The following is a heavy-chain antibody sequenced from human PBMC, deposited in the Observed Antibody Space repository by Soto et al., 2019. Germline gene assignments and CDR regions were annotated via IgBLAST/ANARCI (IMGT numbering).Heavy chain of an antibody. V-gene: IGHV5-51*01. CDR1: GYSFTNYW. Sequence: PGESLKISCKGSGYSFTNYWIGWVRQVPGKGLEWMGIIYPGNSDTRYSPSIQGQATISADKSISTAYLQWSSLKASGTAMYYCARQPRWSPYYFDYWGQGTLVPVSS. CDR2: IYPGNSDT. CDR3: ARQPRWSPYYFDY. J-gene: IGHJ4*02. D-gene: IGHD2-8*01.